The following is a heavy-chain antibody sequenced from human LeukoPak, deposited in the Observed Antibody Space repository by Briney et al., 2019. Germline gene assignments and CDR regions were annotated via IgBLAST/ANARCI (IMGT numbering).Heavy chain of an antibody. CDR1: GYTFTSYD. V-gene: IGHV1-2*02. CDR3: ARGTGITGTTGDY. J-gene: IGHJ4*02. CDR2: MNPNSGGT. Sequence: ASVKVSCKASGYTFTSYDINWVRQATGQGLEWMGWMNPNSGGTNYAQKFQGRVTMTRDTSISTAYMELSRLRSDDTAVYYCARGTGITGTTGDYWGQGTLVTVSS. D-gene: IGHD1-14*01.